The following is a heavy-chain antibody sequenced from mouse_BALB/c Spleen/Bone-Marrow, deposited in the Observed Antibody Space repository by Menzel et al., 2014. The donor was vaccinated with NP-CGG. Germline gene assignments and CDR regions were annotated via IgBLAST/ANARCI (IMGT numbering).Heavy chain of an antibody. CDR3: ARGGNWEDFDY. CDR2: ISSGSSTI. J-gene: IGHJ2*01. CDR1: GFTFSSFG. V-gene: IGHV5-17*02. D-gene: IGHD4-1*01. Sequence: EVMLVESGGGLVQPGGPRKLSCAASGFTFSSFGMHWVRQAPERGLEWVAYISSGSSTIFYADTVKGRFTISRDNPKNTLFLQMTSLRSEDTAMYYCARGGNWEDFDYWGQGTTPTVSS.